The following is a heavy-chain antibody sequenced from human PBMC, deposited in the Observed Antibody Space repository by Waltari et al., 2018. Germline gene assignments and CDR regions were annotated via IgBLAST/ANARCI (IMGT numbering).Heavy chain of an antibody. J-gene: IGHJ3*01. CDR1: GGSIDTPTHY. CDR2: ISYAGTT. V-gene: IGHV4-39*01. CDR3: ATYIGASVGTAAFDV. D-gene: IGHD5-12*01. Sequence: QLQLQESGPGPVKPSEPLSPPCSVSGGSIDTPTHYWSWIRQPPGQGLEWIGTISYAGTTYTNPSLRSRLTMSRDTSKNQLSLTLGSTTAADTAVYYCATYIGASVGTAAFDVWGQGTMVTVSS.